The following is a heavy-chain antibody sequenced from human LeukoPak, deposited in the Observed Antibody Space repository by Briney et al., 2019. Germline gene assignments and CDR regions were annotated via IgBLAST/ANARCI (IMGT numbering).Heavy chain of an antibody. J-gene: IGHJ3*01. CDR3: AKDITRSSAFDG. V-gene: IGHV3-30*18. CDR1: GFTFSSYG. CDR2: ISFDGSKR. Sequence: GGSLRLSCVAFGFTFSSYGMHWVRQTPGKGLEWVAVISFDGSKRYYVDSVKGRFTISRDDSKNTLYLQMNSLRAEDTAAYYCAKDITRSSAFDGWGQGTMVTVSS. D-gene: IGHD3-10*01.